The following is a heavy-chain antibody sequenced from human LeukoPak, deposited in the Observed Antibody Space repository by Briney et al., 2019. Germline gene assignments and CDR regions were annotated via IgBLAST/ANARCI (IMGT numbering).Heavy chain of an antibody. CDR2: IYYSGST. J-gene: IGHJ5*02. CDR1: GGSISSSSYY. V-gene: IGHV4-39*01. CDR3: ARQGIVVVPAATRGYNWFDP. Sequence: SETLSLTCTVSGGSISSSSYYWGWIRQPPGKGPEWIGSIYYSGSTYYDPSLKSRVTISVDTSKNQFSLKLSSVTAADTAVYHCARQGIVVVPAATRGYNWFDPWGQGTLVTVSS. D-gene: IGHD2-2*01.